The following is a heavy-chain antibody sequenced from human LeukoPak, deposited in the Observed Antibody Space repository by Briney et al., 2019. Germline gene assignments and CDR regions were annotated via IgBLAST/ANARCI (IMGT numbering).Heavy chain of an antibody. CDR2: IYHSGST. V-gene: IGHV4-39*07. D-gene: IGHD6-19*01. Sequence: PSETLSLTCTVSGGSISSSSYYWGWVRQPPGKGLEWIGEIYHSGSTNYNPSLKSRVTISVDKSKNQFSLKLSSVTAADTAVYYCARYSSGWPYYFDYWGQGTLVTVSS. CDR1: GGSISSSSYY. J-gene: IGHJ4*02. CDR3: ARYSSGWPYYFDY.